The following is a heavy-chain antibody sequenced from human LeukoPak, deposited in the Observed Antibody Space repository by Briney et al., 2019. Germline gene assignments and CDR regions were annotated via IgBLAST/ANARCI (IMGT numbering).Heavy chain of an antibody. CDR3: AKYIVVVPAAGAYFDY. Sequence: GASLRLSCAASGFTFSTYAMSWVRQAPGKGLEWVSDISGSSGSTYYADSVKGRFTISRDNSKNTLYLQMNGLRAEDMAVYYCAKYIVVVPAAGAYFDYWGQGTLVTVSS. V-gene: IGHV3-23*01. D-gene: IGHD2-2*01. CDR2: ISGSSGST. J-gene: IGHJ4*02. CDR1: GFTFSTYA.